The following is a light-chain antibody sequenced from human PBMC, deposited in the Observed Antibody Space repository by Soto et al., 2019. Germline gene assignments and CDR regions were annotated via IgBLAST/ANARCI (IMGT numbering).Light chain of an antibody. J-gene: IGLJ1*01. Sequence: QSALTQPPSASGSPGQSVTISCTGTSSDVGGYNYVSWYQQHPGKAPKLMIYEVSKRPSGVPDRFSGSKSGNTASLTVSGLQAEDEADYDCSSYAGWVVFGTGTKVTVL. CDR3: SSYAGWVV. V-gene: IGLV2-8*01. CDR2: EVS. CDR1: SSDVGGYNY.